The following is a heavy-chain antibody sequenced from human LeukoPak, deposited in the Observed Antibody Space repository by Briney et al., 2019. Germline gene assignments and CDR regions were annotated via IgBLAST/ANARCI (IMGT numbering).Heavy chain of an antibody. Sequence: SETLSLTCAVSGYSISSGYQWAWIRQPPGKTLEWIDSIFHTGSAHYNPSLKSRVTMTIDTSTNHFSLRLSSVTAADTALYYCARDPRWLTPDCTSTSCYENYFDPWGQGILVTVSS. V-gene: IGHV4-38-2*02. J-gene: IGHJ5*02. CDR3: ARDPRWLTPDCTSTSCYENYFDP. CDR2: IFHTGSA. D-gene: IGHD2-2*01. CDR1: GYSISSGYQ.